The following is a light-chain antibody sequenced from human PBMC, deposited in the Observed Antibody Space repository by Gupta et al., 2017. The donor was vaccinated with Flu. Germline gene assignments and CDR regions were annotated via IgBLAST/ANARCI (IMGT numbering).Light chain of an antibody. V-gene: IGLV1-44*01. Sequence: QSVLTQPPSASGTPGQRVTISCSGSSSNIGSNDVNWYQHLPGTAPKLLIFSDDQRPSGVPDRFSGSKSGTSASLAISGLQSEDEADYYCAAWDDSLNGHWVFGGGTKLTVL. CDR3: AAWDDSLNGHWV. CDR2: SDD. CDR1: SSNIGSND. J-gene: IGLJ3*02.